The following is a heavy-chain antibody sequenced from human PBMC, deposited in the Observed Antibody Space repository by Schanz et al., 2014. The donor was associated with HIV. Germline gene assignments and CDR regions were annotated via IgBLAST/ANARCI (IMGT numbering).Heavy chain of an antibody. Sequence: VQLVESGGGVVQPRRSLRLSCAASGFSFSNFWVTWVRQAPGKRLEWVANIKQDESEKYYADSVKGRFTISRDNAKNSLYLQMNSLRAEDTAVYYCVLPSPKIVGGLGEHYFDHWGQGTLVTVSP. J-gene: IGHJ4*02. V-gene: IGHV3-7*01. D-gene: IGHD1-26*01. CDR3: VLPSPKIVGGLGEHYFDH. CDR1: GFSFSNFW. CDR2: IKQDESEK.